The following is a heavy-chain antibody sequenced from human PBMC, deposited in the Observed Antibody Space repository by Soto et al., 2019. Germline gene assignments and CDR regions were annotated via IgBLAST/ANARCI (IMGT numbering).Heavy chain of an antibody. CDR1: GFTASSTY. CDR2: IYSGGST. Sequence: TGGSLRLSCAASGFTASSTYMSWVRQAPGKGLEWVSVIYSGGSTYYADSVKGRFTISRDNSKNTLYLQMNSLRAEDTAVYYCARDLAGSSSFDYWGQGTLVTVSS. CDR3: ARDLAGSSSFDY. J-gene: IGHJ4*02. V-gene: IGHV3-53*01. D-gene: IGHD6-6*01.